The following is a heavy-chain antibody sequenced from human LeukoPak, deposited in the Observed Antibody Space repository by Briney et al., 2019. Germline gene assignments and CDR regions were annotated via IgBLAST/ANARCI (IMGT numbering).Heavy chain of an antibody. CDR1: GGSISSGGYY. V-gene: IGHV4-30-2*01. CDR2: IYHSGST. CDR3: ARVDGSGSYYIPGIS. J-gene: IGHJ5*02. Sequence: PSQTLSLTCTVSGGSISSGGYYWSWIRQPPGKGLEWIGYIYHSGSTYYNPSLKSRVTISVDTSKSQFSLKLSSVTAADTAVYYCARVDGSGSYYIPGISWGQGTLVTVSS. D-gene: IGHD3-10*01.